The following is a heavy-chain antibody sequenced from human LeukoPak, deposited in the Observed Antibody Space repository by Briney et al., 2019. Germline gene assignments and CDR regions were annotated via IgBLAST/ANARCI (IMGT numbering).Heavy chain of an antibody. V-gene: IGHV4-59*08. J-gene: IGHJ4*02. Sequence: SETLSLTRTVSGGSISSYYWSWIRQPPGKGLEWIGYVYYSGSTNYNPSLKSRVTISVDTSNNQFSLKLSSVTAADTAVYYCARVLPVASKIDYWGQGALVTVSS. D-gene: IGHD2-2*01. CDR1: GGSISSYY. CDR2: VYYSGST. CDR3: ARVLPVASKIDY.